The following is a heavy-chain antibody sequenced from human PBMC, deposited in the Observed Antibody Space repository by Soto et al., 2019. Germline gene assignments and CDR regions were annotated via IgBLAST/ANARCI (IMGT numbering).Heavy chain of an antibody. J-gene: IGHJ5*02. V-gene: IGHV1-3*01. CDR3: ARGSFIRSSSSWGFDP. CDR1: GYTFTGYY. D-gene: IGHD6-6*01. CDR2: INAGNGNT. Sequence: GASVKVSCKASGYTFTGYYMHWVRQAPGQGLEWMGWINAGNGNTKYSQKFQGRVTITRDTSASTAYMELSSLRSEDTAVYYCARGSFIRSSSSWGFDPWGQGTLVTVPQ.